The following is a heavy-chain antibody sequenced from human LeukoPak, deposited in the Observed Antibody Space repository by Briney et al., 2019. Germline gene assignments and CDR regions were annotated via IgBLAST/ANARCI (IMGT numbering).Heavy chain of an antibody. J-gene: IGHJ4*02. CDR2: INHSGST. D-gene: IGHD2-2*01. V-gene: IGHV4-34*01. CDR3: ARVVLRYCSGTSCYRAGRFDY. Sequence: SETLSLTCAVYGGSFSGYYWSWIRQPPGKGLEWIGEINHSGSTNYNPSLKSRVTISVDTSKNQFSLKLSSVTAADTAVYYCARVVLRYCSGTSCYRAGRFDYWGQGTLVTVSS. CDR1: GGSFSGYY.